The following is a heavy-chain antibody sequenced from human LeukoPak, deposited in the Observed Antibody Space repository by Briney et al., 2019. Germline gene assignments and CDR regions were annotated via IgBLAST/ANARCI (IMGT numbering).Heavy chain of an antibody. CDR3: AKDGITTRPGGYYFDD. CDR1: GFTFSNYA. J-gene: IGHJ4*02. V-gene: IGHV3-30*18. Sequence: GGSLRLSCAASGFTFSNYAMHWVRQAPGKGLEGVAVISYGGSITFYADSVKGRFTISRDNSRSTLYLQMNSLRPEDTAVYYCAKDGITTRPGGYYFDDWGQGTLVTVSS. D-gene: IGHD6-6*01. CDR2: ISYGGSIT.